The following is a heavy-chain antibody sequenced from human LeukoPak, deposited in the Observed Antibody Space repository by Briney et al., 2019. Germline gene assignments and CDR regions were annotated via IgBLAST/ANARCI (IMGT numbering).Heavy chain of an antibody. V-gene: IGHV4-59*08. CDR2: IHYSRGT. Sequence: PSETLSLTCTVSGGSISSYYWSWIRQPPGKGLEWIGYIHYSRGTNYNPSLRSRVTISVDKSKNQFSLQLSSVTAADTAVYYCASTEWNYARWGQGTLVTVSS. CDR3: ASTEWNYAR. J-gene: IGHJ4*02. CDR1: GGSISSYY. D-gene: IGHD1-7*01.